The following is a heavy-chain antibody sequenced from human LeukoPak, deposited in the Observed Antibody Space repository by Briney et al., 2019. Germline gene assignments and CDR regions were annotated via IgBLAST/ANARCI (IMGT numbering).Heavy chain of an antibody. D-gene: IGHD3-10*01. J-gene: IGHJ5*02. CDR2: IYTSGST. CDR1: GGSFSGYY. V-gene: IGHV4-59*10. CDR3: ARGITMVRGVNWFDP. Sequence: SETLSLTCAVYGGSFSGYYWSWIRQPAGKGLEWIGRIYTSGSTNYNPSLKSRVTMSVDTSKNQFSLKLSSVTAADTAVYYCARGITMVRGVNWFDPWGQGTLVTVSS.